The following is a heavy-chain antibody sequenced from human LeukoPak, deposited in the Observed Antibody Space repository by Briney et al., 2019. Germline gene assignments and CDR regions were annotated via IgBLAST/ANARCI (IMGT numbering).Heavy chain of an antibody. CDR3: ARGQEAESDIVVVTAPLAFDI. CDR2: INPNSGGT. J-gene: IGHJ3*02. CDR1: GYTFTGYY. D-gene: IGHD2-21*02. Sequence: ASVKVSCKASGYTFTGYYMHWVRQAPGQGLEWMGWINPNSGGTNYAQKFQGRVTMTRDTSISTAYMELSRLRSDDTAVYYCARGQEAESDIVVVTAPLAFDIWGQGTMVTVSS. V-gene: IGHV1-2*02.